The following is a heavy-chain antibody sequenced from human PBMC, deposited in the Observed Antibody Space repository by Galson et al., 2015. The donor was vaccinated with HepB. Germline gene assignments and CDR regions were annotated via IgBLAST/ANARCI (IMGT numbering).Heavy chain of an antibody. J-gene: IGHJ4*02. CDR3: ATPSGDVYDSSGYYLFDY. CDR1: GYSFTSYW. CDR2: IDPSDSYT. V-gene: IGHV5-10-1*01. Sequence: QSGAEVKKPGESLRISCKGSGYSFTSYWISWVRQMPGKGLEWMGRIDPSDSYTNYSPSFQGHVTISADKSISTAYLQWSSLKASDTAMYYCATPSGDVYDSSGYYLFDYWGQGTLVTVSS. D-gene: IGHD3-22*01.